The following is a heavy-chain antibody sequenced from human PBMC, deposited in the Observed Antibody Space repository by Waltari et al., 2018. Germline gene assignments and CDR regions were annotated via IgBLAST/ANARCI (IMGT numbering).Heavy chain of an antibody. V-gene: IGHV3-66*02. D-gene: IGHD4-4*01. CDR1: GFSVSDSY. CDR3: ARSTDYNMRNLFNV. CDR2: IYGDGNA. Sequence: EVQLLQSGGGLVQPGGSLRLSCAASGFSVSDSYIHWVRQAPGKGLEWVSSIYGDGNAYSAASVTGRFTITRDSSRNSHFFQLNSLRSEDTAVYYCARSTDYNMRNLFNVWGQGSLVTVSS. J-gene: IGHJ4*02.